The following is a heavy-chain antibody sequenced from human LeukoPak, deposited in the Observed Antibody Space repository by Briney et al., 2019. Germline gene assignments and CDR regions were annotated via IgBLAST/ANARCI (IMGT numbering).Heavy chain of an antibody. D-gene: IGHD3-10*01. CDR3: ASLYYGPGNFDY. CDR1: GFTFSSYS. CDR2: ISSSSRTI. J-gene: IGHJ4*02. Sequence: GGSLRLSCAASGFTFSSYSMNWVRQAPGKGLEWVSYISSSSRTIYDTDSVKGRFTISRDNAKNSLYLQMNSLRAEDTAVYYCASLYYGPGNFDYWGQGTLVTVSS. V-gene: IGHV3-48*01.